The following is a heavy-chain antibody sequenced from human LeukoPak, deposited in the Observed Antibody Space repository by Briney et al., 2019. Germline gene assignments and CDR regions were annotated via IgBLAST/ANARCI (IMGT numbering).Heavy chain of an antibody. CDR2: INHSGST. V-gene: IGHV4-34*01. CDR1: GGSFSGYY. J-gene: IGHJ6*03. Sequence: PSETLSLTCAVYGGSFSGYYWSWLRQPPGKGVEGIGEINHSGSTNYNPSLKSRVTISVDTSKNQCSLKLSSVTAADTAVYYCARAYSSSWYYYYMDVWGKGTTVTVSS. CDR3: ARAYSSSWYYYYMDV. D-gene: IGHD6-13*01.